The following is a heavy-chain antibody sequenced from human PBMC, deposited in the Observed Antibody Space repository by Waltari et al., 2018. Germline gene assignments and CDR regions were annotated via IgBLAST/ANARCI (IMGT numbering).Heavy chain of an antibody. CDR1: GCSISSSSYY. CDR2: IYYSGST. V-gene: IGHV4-39*01. D-gene: IGHD5-12*01. Sequence: QLQLQESGPGLVKPSETLSLTCTVSGCSISSSSYYWGWIRQPPGKGLEWIGSIYYSGSTYYNPSLKSRVTISVDTSKNQFSLKLSSVTAADTAVYYCARHSSGDGYNYAPGGWFDPWGQGTLVTVSS. CDR3: ARHSSGDGYNYAPGGWFDP. J-gene: IGHJ5*02.